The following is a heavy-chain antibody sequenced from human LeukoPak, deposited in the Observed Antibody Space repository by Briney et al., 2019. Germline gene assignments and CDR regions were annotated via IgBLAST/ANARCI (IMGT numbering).Heavy chain of an antibody. CDR2: ISGSGGST. D-gene: IGHD3-22*01. Sequence: GGSLRLSCAASGFTFSSYAMSWVRQAPGKGLEWVSAISGSGGSTYYADSVKGRFTISRDNSKNTLYLQMNGLRAEDTAVYYCAKDSSSGYYNFDYWGQGTLVTVSS. CDR1: GFTFSSYA. CDR3: AKDSSSGYYNFDY. V-gene: IGHV3-23*01. J-gene: IGHJ4*02.